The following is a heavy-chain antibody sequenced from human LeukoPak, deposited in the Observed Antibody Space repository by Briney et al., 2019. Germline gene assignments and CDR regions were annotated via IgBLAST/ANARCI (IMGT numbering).Heavy chain of an antibody. CDR2: IYSGGRT. V-gene: IGHV3-66*01. Sequence: PGGSLRLSCAASGFTVSSNYMSWVRQAPGKGLGWVSVIYSGGRTYYADSVKGRFTISRDNSKNTLYLRMNSLRAEDTAVYYCARESNSGYYLSYWGQGTLVTVSS. D-gene: IGHD3-22*01. CDR3: ARESNSGYYLSY. CDR1: GFTVSSNY. J-gene: IGHJ4*02.